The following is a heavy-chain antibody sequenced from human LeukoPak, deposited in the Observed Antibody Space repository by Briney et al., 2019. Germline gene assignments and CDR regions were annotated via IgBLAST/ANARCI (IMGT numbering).Heavy chain of an antibody. V-gene: IGHV4-4*02. CDR3: ARVLEYYDSSGYYPNRAFDI. J-gene: IGHJ3*02. D-gene: IGHD3-22*01. CDR2: IYHSGST. CDR1: GGSISSSNW. Sequence: SETLSLTCAVSGGSISSSNWWGWVRQPPGKGLEWIGEIYHSGSTNYNPSLKSRVTISVDKSKNQFSLKLSSVTAADTAVYYCARVLEYYDSSGYYPNRAFDIWGQGTMVTVSS.